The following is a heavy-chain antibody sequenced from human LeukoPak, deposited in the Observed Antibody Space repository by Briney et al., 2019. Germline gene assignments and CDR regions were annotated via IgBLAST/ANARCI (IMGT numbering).Heavy chain of an antibody. V-gene: IGHV4-34*01. CDR3: ARMTIFWYFDL. D-gene: IGHD3-3*01. CDR1: GESFSGYY. CDR2: INHSGST. Sequence: PSETLCLACAVYGESFSGYYWSWIRQPPGMGLEWIGEINHSGSTNYNPSLKSRVTISVDTSKNQFSLKLSSVTAADTAVYYCARMTIFWYFDLWGRGTLVTVSS. J-gene: IGHJ2*01.